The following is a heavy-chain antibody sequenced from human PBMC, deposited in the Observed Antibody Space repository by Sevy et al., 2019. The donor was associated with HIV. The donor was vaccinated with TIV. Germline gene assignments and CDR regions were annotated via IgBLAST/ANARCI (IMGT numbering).Heavy chain of an antibody. CDR2: INPNSGGT. V-gene: IGHV1-2*02. J-gene: IGHJ4*02. D-gene: IGHD6-19*01. Sequence: ASIKVSCKASGYTFTGYYMHWVRQAPGQGLEWMGWINPNSGGTNYAQKFQGRVTMTRDTSISIAYMELSRLRSDDTAVYYCAGGSSGWYGGTRDFDYWGQGTLVTVSS. CDR3: AGGSSGWYGGTRDFDY. CDR1: GYTFTGYY.